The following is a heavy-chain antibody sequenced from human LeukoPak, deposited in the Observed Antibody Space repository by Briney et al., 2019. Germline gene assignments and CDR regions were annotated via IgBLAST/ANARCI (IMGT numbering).Heavy chain of an antibody. CDR3: ARVRTTVDY. Sequence: SETLSLTCTVSGGSISSSSYHWGWIRQPPGKGLEWIGSIYYSGSTYYNPSLKSRVTISVDTSKNQFSLKLSSVTAADTAVYYCARVRTTVDYWGQGTTVTVSS. D-gene: IGHD4-17*01. CDR2: IYYSGST. J-gene: IGHJ4*03. CDR1: GGSISSSSYH. V-gene: IGHV4-39*01.